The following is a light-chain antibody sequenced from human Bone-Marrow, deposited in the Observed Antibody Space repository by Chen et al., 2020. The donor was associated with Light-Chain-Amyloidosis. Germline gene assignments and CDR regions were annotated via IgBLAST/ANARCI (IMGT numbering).Light chain of an antibody. Sequence: EIVLTQSPDTLSLSPGERATLSCRASPSVSSGSLEWYQQKPGQAPRLLIYGVSTRATGTPDRVSGSGSGTDFTLTVSRLEPEDFAVYYCQQYGNSVFTFGQGTKLEIK. CDR1: PSVSSGS. J-gene: IGKJ2*01. CDR2: GVS. CDR3: QQYGNSVFT. V-gene: IGKV3-20*01.